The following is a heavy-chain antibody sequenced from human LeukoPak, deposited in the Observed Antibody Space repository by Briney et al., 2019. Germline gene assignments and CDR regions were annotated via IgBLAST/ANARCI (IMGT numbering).Heavy chain of an antibody. CDR3: ARVRSGYDSYYFDY. D-gene: IGHD5-12*01. CDR1: GYSISSGYD. V-gene: IGHV4-38-2*02. CDR2: IFHSGTT. Sequence: SETLSLTCTVSGYSISSGYDWGWIRQPPGKGLEWIGSIFHSGTTYYNPSLKSRVTMSVDTSKNQFSLKLSSVTAADTAVYYCARVRSGYDSYYFDYWGQGTLVTVSS. J-gene: IGHJ4*02.